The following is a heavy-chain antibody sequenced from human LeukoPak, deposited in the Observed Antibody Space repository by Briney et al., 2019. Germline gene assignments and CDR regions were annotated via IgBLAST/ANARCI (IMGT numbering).Heavy chain of an antibody. Sequence: GGSLRLSCVASGFTFSTYAMSWVRQAPGKGLEWVSAISSSGGSTYYADSVKGRFTISRDNSKNTLYLQIDSLRAEDTAVYYCAKDPPGGYSGWYDWGQGTLVTVSS. J-gene: IGHJ4*02. D-gene: IGHD6-19*01. CDR1: GFTFSTYA. V-gene: IGHV3-23*01. CDR3: AKDPPGGYSGWYD. CDR2: ISSSGGST.